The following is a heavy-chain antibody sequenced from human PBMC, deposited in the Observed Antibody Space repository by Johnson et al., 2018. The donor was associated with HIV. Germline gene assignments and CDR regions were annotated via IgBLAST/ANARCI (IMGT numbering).Heavy chain of an antibody. J-gene: IGHJ3*01. V-gene: IGHV3-30*02. D-gene: IGHD3-10*01. CDR1: GFTFSSYG. CDR3: YCPDHFGAGSESKGTFDV. Sequence: QVQLVESGGGVVQPGGSLRLSCAASGFTFSSYGMHWVRQAPGKGLEWVAFIRYDGSNTYYADSVKGRFTLSRDNSKNTLFLQMTRLRQDDTAVYSCYCPDHFGAGSESKGTFDVWGQGTVVTVSS. CDR2: IRYDGSNT.